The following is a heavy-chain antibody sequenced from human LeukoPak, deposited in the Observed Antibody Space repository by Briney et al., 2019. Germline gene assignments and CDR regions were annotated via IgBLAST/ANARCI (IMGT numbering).Heavy chain of an antibody. CDR1: GGSIGRGDYF. CDR2: ISYSGGA. Sequence: NPSQTLSLTCIVSGGSIGRGDYFWTWIRQPPGKGLEWIGYISYSGGAHYNPSLKNRLTISIDRSKTQFSLSLTSVTAADTAVYYCARVNHVYCSTAACFRAGWFDPWGQGTLVTVSS. J-gene: IGHJ5*02. D-gene: IGHD2-15*01. V-gene: IGHV4-30-4*01. CDR3: ARVNHVYCSTAACFRAGWFDP.